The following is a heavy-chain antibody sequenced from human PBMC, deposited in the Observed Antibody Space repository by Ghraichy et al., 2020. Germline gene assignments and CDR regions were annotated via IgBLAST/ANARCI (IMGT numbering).Heavy chain of an antibody. V-gene: IGHV3-11*01. CDR1: GFTFSDYY. CDR3: ARDRYCTNGVCYTPYYYGMDV. CDR2: ISSSGSTI. D-gene: IGHD2-8*01. J-gene: IGHJ6*02. Sequence: GGSLRLSCAASGFTFSDYYMSWIRQAPGKGLEWVSYISSSGSTIYYADSVKGRFTISRDNAKNSLYLQMNSLRAEDTAVYYCARDRYCTNGVCYTPYYYGMDVWGQGTTVTVSS.